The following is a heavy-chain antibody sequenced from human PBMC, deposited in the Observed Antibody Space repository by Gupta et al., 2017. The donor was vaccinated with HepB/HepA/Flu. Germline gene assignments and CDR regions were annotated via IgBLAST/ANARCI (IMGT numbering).Heavy chain of an antibody. Sequence: QVQLVQSGAEVKKPGASVKVSCKASGYTFTSYDINWVRQATGQGLEWMGWMNPNSGNTGYAQKFQGRVTMTRNTSISTAYMELSSLRSEDTAVYYCARSRGAFGIAVAGTVGNWFDPWGQGTLVTVSS. CDR3: ARSRGAFGIAVAGTVGNWFDP. CDR1: GYTFTSYD. CDR2: MNPNSGNT. D-gene: IGHD6-19*01. J-gene: IGHJ5*02. V-gene: IGHV1-8*01.